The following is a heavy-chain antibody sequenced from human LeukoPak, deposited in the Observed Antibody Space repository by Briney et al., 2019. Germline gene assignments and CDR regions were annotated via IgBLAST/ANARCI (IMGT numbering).Heavy chain of an antibody. V-gene: IGHV1-18*04. CDR2: ISAYNGNT. D-gene: IGHD2-2*03. CDR3: AIGLAIVVVPADYYYYMDV. Sequence: GASVKVSCKASGYTFTSYYMHWVRQAPGQGLEWMGWISAYNGNTNYAQKLQGRVTMTTDTSTSTAYMELRSLRSDDTAVYYCAIGLAIVVVPADYYYYMDVWGKGTTVTVSS. J-gene: IGHJ6*03. CDR1: GYTFTSYY.